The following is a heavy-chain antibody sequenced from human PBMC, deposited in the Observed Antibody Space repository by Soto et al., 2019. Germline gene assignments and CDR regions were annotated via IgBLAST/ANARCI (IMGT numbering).Heavy chain of an antibody. Sequence: AGGSLRLPCGAPDFSFTNYAMTWVRLPPGKGLQWVAALSHDGGNIYYRDSVRGRFTISRDNSKNTLYLQLHSLKAEDTAVYFCAKHMGTCVDTAIHFWGQGTQVTVSS. CDR2: LSHDGGNI. CDR3: AKHMGTCVDTAIHF. J-gene: IGHJ4*02. CDR1: DFSFTNYA. V-gene: IGHV3-23*01. D-gene: IGHD2-21*02.